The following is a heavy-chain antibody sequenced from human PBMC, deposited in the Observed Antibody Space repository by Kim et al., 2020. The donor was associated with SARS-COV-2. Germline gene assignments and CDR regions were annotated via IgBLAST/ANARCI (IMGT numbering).Heavy chain of an antibody. CDR1: GGSFSGYY. CDR2: INHSGST. Sequence: SETLSLTCAAYGGSFSGYYWSWIRQPPGKGLEWIGEINHSGSTNYNPSLKSRVTISVDTSKNQFSLKLSSVTAADTAVYYCARGCGSCGHLNWFDPWGQGTLVTVSS. CDR3: ARGCGSCGHLNWFDP. D-gene: IGHD1-26*01. J-gene: IGHJ5*02. V-gene: IGHV4-34*01.